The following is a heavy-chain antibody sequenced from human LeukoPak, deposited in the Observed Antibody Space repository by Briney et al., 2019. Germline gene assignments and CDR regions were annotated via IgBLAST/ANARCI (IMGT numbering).Heavy chain of an antibody. CDR3: ARDARTDSPFSWSDP. D-gene: IGHD2-8*02. J-gene: IGHJ5*02. Sequence: GGSLRLSCAASGFTFSSYWMSWVRQAPGKGLEWVAKIKQDGSEKYYVDSVKGRLTISRDNGKNTLYLQMDTLRAEDTAVYYCARDARTDSPFSWSDPWGQGTLVTLSS. CDR1: GFTFSSYW. CDR2: IKQDGSEK. V-gene: IGHV3-7*01.